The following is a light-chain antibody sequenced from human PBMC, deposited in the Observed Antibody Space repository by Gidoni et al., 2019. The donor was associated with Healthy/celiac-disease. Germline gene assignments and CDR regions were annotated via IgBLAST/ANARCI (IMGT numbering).Light chain of an antibody. V-gene: IGKV1-9*01. Sequence: DIQFTQSPSFLSASVGDRVTITCRASQGISSYLAWYQQKPGKAPKLLIYAASTVQSGVPSRFSGSGSGTEFTLTSSSLQPEDFATYYCQQLNSYPRTFGQGTKVEIK. CDR3: QQLNSYPRT. CDR2: AAS. J-gene: IGKJ1*01. CDR1: QGISSY.